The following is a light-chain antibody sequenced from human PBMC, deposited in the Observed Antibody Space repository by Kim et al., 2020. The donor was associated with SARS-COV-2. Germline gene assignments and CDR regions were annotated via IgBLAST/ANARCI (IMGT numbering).Light chain of an antibody. Sequence: GQLVTNSCTGTSSDVGDYDCLFWYRLHPGKAPKPLIYEDTKRSSGVPDRFSGSKSGNTASLTASGLQAEDEADYYCNSFAGGNDVIFGGGTKLTVL. V-gene: IGLV2-8*01. CDR3: NSFAGGNDVI. CDR2: EDT. J-gene: IGLJ2*01. CDR1: SSDVGDYDC.